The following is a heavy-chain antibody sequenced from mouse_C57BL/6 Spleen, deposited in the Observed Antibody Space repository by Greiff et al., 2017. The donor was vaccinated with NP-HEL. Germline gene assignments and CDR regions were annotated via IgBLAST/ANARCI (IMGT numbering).Heavy chain of an antibody. CDR1: GYSITSGYY. CDR3: ARKLDYDYAMDY. J-gene: IGHJ4*01. V-gene: IGHV3-6*01. Sequence: EVKLLESGPGLVKPSQSLSLTCSVTGYSITSGYYWNWIRQFPGNKLEWMGYISYDGSNNYNPSLKNRISITRDTSKNQFFLKLNSVTTEDTATYYCARKLDYDYAMDYWGQGTSVTVSS. CDR2: ISYDGSN. D-gene: IGHD2-4*01.